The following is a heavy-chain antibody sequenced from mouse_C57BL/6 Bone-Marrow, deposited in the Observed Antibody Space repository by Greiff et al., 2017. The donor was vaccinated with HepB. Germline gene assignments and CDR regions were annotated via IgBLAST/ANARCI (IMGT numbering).Heavy chain of an antibody. CDR3: ARYDYDVGNYYAMDY. CDR2: IYPGDGDT. Sequence: QVQLQQSGAELVKPGASVKISCKASGYAFSSYWMNWVKQRPGKGLEWIGQIYPGDGDTNYNGKFKGKATLTADKSSSTAYMQLSSLTSEDSAVYFCARYDYDVGNYYAMDYWGQGTSVTVSS. D-gene: IGHD2-4*01. J-gene: IGHJ4*01. CDR1: GYAFSSYW. V-gene: IGHV1-80*01.